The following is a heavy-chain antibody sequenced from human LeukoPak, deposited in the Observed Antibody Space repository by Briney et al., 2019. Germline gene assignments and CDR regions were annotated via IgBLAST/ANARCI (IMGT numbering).Heavy chain of an antibody. J-gene: IGHJ4*02. CDR1: GGTFSSYA. Sequence: SVKVSCKASGGTFSSYAISWVRQAPGQGLEWMGGIIPIFGTANYAQKFQGRVTMTRDTSTSTVYMELSSLRSEDTAVYYCARDGGTMVRGSPDYWGQGTLVTVSS. CDR2: IIPIFGTA. D-gene: IGHD3-10*01. CDR3: ARDGGTMVRGSPDY. V-gene: IGHV1-69*05.